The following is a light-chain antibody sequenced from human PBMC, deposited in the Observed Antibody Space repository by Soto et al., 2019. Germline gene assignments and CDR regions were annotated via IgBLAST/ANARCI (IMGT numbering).Light chain of an antibody. CDR1: SGHNSYA. CDR3: QTWGTGNVV. V-gene: IGLV4-69*01. J-gene: IGLJ2*01. Sequence: QPVLTQSPSASASLGASVKLTCTLSSGHNSYAIAWHQQQPEKGPRYLMKLDSDGSHSKGDGIPDRFSGSSSGAERYLTISSLQSEDEADYYCQTWGTGNVVFGGGTKLTVL. CDR2: LDSDGSH.